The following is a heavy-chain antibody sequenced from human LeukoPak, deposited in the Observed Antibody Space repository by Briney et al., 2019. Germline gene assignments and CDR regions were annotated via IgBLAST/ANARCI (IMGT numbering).Heavy chain of an antibody. CDR1: GFTFSSYE. CDR2: ISSSGSNI. V-gene: IGHV3-48*03. D-gene: IGHD3-3*01. Sequence: GGSLRLSCAASGFTFSSYEMDWVRQAPGKGLEWVSYISSSGSNIYYADSVKGRFTISRDNAKNLLYLQMNSLRAEDTAIYYCARETDDFWSSHYFDYWGQGTLVTVSS. CDR3: ARETDDFWSSHYFDY. J-gene: IGHJ4*02.